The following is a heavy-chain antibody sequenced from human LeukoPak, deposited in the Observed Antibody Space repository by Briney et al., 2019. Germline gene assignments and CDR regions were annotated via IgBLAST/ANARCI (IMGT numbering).Heavy chain of an antibody. CDR3: ARARGHPWRSFDY. V-gene: IGHV4-30-2*01. Sequence: SQTLSLTCAVSGGSISSGGYSWSWIRQPPGKGLEWIGYIYHSGSTYYNPSLKSRVTISVDRSKNQFSLKLSSVTAADTAVYYCARARGHPWRSFDYWGQGTLVTVSS. J-gene: IGHJ4*02. CDR2: IYHSGST. CDR1: GGSISSGGYS.